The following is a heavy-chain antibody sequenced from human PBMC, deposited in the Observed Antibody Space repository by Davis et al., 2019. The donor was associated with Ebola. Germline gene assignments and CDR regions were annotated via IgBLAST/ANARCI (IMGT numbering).Heavy chain of an antibody. CDR1: GFTFSGSA. CDR3: TTVRHIAGWFDP. V-gene: IGHV3-73*01. J-gene: IGHJ5*02. Sequence: GESLKISCAASGFTFSGSAMHWVRQASGKGLEWVGRIRSKANSYATAYAASVKGRFTISRDDSKNTAYLQMNSLKTEDTAVYYCTTVRHIAGWFDPWGQGTLVTVSS. CDR2: IRSKANSYAT. D-gene: IGHD6-13*01.